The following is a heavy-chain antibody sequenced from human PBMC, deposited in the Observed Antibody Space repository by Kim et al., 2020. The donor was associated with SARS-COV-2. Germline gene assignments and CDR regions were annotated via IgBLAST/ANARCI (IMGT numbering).Heavy chain of an antibody. CDR3: AREVAAADYYYMDV. Sequence: GGSLRLSCAASGFTFSSCAIHWVRQAPGKGLEWVAVISYDGSNKNYADSVKGRFTISRDNSKNTLYLQMNSLRAEDTAVYYCAREVAAADYYYMDVWGKGTTVTVSS. CDR1: GFTFSSCA. D-gene: IGHD6-13*01. V-gene: IGHV3-30-3*01. J-gene: IGHJ6*03. CDR2: ISYDGSNK.